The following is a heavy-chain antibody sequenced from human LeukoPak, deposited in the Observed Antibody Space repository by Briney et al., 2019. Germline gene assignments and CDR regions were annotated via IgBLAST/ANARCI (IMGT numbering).Heavy chain of an antibody. V-gene: IGHV4-34*01. CDR2: INHSGST. D-gene: IGHD6-6*01. J-gene: IGHJ3*02. CDR1: GVSFSGYY. CDR3: ARGQGQLANYDAFDI. Sequence: SETLSLTCAVYGVSFSGYYWSWIRQPPGKGLEWIGEINHSGSTNYNPSLKSRVTISVDTSKNQFSLRLSSVTAADTAVYYCARGQGQLANYDAFDIWGQGTMVTVSS.